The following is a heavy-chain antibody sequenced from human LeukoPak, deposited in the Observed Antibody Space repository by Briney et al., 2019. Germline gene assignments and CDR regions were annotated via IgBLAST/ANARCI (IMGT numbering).Heavy chain of an antibody. CDR2: IIPILGIA. Sequence: SVKVSCKASGGTFSSYTISWVRQAPGRGLEWMGRIIPILGIANYAQKFQGRVTITADKSTSTAYMELSSLRSEDTAVYYCARDFFDCSSTSCLYKYNWFDPWGQGTLVTVSS. D-gene: IGHD2-2*01. CDR3: ARDFFDCSSTSCLYKYNWFDP. CDR1: GGTFSSYT. J-gene: IGHJ5*02. V-gene: IGHV1-69*04.